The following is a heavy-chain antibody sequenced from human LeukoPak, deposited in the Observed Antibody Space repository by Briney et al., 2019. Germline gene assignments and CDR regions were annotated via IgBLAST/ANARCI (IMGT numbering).Heavy chain of an antibody. J-gene: IGHJ3*02. CDR3: AKDYVLLWFGGDPDAFDI. Sequence: GGSLRLSCAASGFTFSSYAMSWVRQVPGKGLEWVSATSGSGGSTYYADSVKGRFTISRDNSKNTLYLQMNSLRAEDTAVYYCAKDYVLLWFGGDPDAFDIWGQGTMVTVSS. CDR1: GFTFSSYA. CDR2: TSGSGGST. D-gene: IGHD3-10*01. V-gene: IGHV3-23*01.